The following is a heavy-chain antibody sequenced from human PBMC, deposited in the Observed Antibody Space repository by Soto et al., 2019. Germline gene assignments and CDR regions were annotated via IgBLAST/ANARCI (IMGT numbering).Heavy chain of an antibody. CDR1: GGSISSYY. D-gene: IGHD7-27*01. CDR2: IYYSGST. Sequence: SETLSLTCTVSGGSISSYYWRCIRQPPGKGLEWIGYIYYSGSTNYNPSLKSRVTISVDTSKNQFSLKLSSVTAADTAVYYCARRWGTYFDYWGQGTLVTVSS. J-gene: IGHJ4*02. V-gene: IGHV4-59*01. CDR3: ARRWGTYFDY.